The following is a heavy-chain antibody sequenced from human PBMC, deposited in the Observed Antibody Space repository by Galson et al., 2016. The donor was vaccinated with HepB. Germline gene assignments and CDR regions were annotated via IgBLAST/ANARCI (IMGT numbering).Heavy chain of an antibody. V-gene: IGHV4-31*03. CDR1: GGSISNGGYY. J-gene: IGHJ4*02. CDR3: AKDRPEGDFPYYFDS. Sequence: TLSLTCTVSGGSISNGGYYWSWIRQHPGKGLEWIGYIFYSGGTYFNPSLESRVTMSVDTSKNQFSLKLTSVTAADAAVYYCAKDRPEGDFPYYFDSWGQGTLVTVSS. CDR2: IFYSGGT. D-gene: IGHD3-3*01.